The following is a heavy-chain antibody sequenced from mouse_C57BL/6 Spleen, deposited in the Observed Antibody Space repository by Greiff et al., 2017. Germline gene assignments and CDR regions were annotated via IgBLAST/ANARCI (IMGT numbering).Heavy chain of an antibody. CDR2: IDPSDSYT. CDR3: ASGPYYYGSSYVFDY. V-gene: IGHV1-50*01. J-gene: IGHJ2*01. Sequence: VQLQQPGAELVKPGASVKLSCKASGYTFTSYWMQWVKQRPGQGLEWIGEIDPSDSYTNYNQKFKGKATLTVDPSSSTAYMQLSSLTSEDSAVYYCASGPYYYGSSYVFDYWGQGTTLTVSS. D-gene: IGHD1-1*01. CDR1: GYTFTSYW.